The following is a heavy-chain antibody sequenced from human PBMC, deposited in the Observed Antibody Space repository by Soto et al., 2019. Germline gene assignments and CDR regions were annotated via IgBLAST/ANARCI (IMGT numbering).Heavy chain of an antibody. Sequence: SVKVSCESSGYRFTSYATHWVRQVPGQRLEWMGWINAGNGNTKYSQKFQGRVTITRDTSASTAYMELSSLRSEDTAVYYCARDRLRSGYDEFDYWGQGTLVTVSS. J-gene: IGHJ4*02. CDR1: GYRFTSYA. D-gene: IGHD5-12*01. CDR3: ARDRLRSGYDEFDY. V-gene: IGHV1-3*01. CDR2: INAGNGNT.